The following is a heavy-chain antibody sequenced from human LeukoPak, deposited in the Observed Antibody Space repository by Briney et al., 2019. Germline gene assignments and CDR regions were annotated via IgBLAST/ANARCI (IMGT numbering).Heavy chain of an antibody. Sequence: PGGSLRLSCAASGFTFSSYWMSWVRQAPGKGLEWVANIKQDGSEKYYVDSVKGRSTISRDNSKNTLYLQMNSLRAEDTAVYYCAKGLQGLLVGEGFDIWGQGTMVTVSS. D-gene: IGHD3-22*01. CDR1: GFTFSSYW. CDR2: IKQDGSEK. CDR3: AKGLQGLLVGEGFDI. V-gene: IGHV3-7*01. J-gene: IGHJ3*02.